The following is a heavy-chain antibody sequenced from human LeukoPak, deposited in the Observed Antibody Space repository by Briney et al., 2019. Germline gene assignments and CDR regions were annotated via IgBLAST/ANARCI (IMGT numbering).Heavy chain of an antibody. CDR2: ISGSGGST. D-gene: IGHD6-19*01. J-gene: IGHJ6*03. CDR3: AGSSGWYDYYYYYMDV. Sequence: PGGSLRLSCAASGFTFSSYGMSWVRQAPGKGLEWVSAISGSGGSTYYADSVKGRFTISRDNSKNTLYLQMNSLRAEDTAVYYCAGSSGWYDYYYYYMDVWGKGTTVTVSS. V-gene: IGHV3-23*01. CDR1: GFTFSSYG.